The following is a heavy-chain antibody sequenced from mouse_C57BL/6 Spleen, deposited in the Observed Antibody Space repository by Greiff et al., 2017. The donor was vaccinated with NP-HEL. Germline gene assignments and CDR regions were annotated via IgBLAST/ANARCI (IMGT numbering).Heavy chain of an antibody. CDR2: INPNNGGT. Sequence: EVKLVESGPELVKPGASVKMSCKASGYTFTDYNMHWVKQSHGKSLEWIGYINPNNGGTSYNQKFKGKATLTVNKSSSTAYMELRSLTSEDSAVYYCARGMITTRGRYFDYWGQGTTLTVSS. D-gene: IGHD2-4*01. J-gene: IGHJ2*01. V-gene: IGHV1-22*01. CDR1: GYTFTDYN. CDR3: ARGMITTRGRYFDY.